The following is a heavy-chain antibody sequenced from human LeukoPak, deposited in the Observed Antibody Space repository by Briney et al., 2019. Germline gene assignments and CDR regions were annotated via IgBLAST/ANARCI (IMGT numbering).Heavy chain of an antibody. J-gene: IGHJ4*02. Sequence: SVKVSCKASGGTFSSYAISWVRQAPGQGLEYMGRIIPIFGTPNYAQKFQGRVTITTDESTTTAYMELSSLRSEDTAVYYCARDKTGHRYIYGDYHPFDHWGQGTLVTVSS. CDR1: GGTFSSYA. CDR2: IIPIFGTP. CDR3: ARDKTGHRYIYGDYHPFDH. V-gene: IGHV1-69*05. D-gene: IGHD4-17*01.